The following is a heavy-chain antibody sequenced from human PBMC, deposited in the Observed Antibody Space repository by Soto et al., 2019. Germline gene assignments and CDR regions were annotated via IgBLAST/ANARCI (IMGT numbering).Heavy chain of an antibody. J-gene: IGHJ4*02. CDR2: ISSSSSYI. V-gene: IGHV3-21*01. Sequence: EVQLVESGGGLVKPGGSLRLSCAASGFTFSSYSMNWVRQAPGKGLEWVSSISSSSSYIYYADSVKGRFTISRYNAKNSLSLQMNSLRAEDPAVYYCARVGGQLVPGFDYWGQGTLVTVSS. CDR1: GFTFSSYS. D-gene: IGHD6-6*01. CDR3: ARVGGQLVPGFDY.